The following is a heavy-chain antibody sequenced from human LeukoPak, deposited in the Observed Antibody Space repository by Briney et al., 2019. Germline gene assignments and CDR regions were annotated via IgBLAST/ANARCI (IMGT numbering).Heavy chain of an antibody. J-gene: IGHJ4*02. CDR2: IYYSGST. CDR1: GGSISSYY. Sequence: SETLSLTCTVSGGSISSYYWSWIRQPPGKGLEWIGYIYYSGSTNYNSSLKSRVTISVDTSKNQFSLKLSSVTAADTAVYYCARVLHNRNYDGSTYYGYWGQGTLVTVSS. V-gene: IGHV4-59*01. CDR3: ARVLHNRNYDGSTYYGY. D-gene: IGHD3-22*01.